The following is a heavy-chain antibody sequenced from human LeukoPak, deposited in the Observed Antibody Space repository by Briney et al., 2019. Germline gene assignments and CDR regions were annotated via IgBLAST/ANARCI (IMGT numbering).Heavy chain of an antibody. CDR3: AREVGLSGWYRPGSYYMDV. D-gene: IGHD6-19*01. V-gene: IGHV4-39*07. CDR1: GGSISASNHY. Sequence: PSETLSLTCTVSGGSISASNHYWGWIRQPPGKGLEWIGSIYYSGTTYYNPSLKSRVTISIDTSTSQFSLKLNSVTAADTAVYYCAREVGLSGWYRPGSYYMDVWGKGTAVTVSS. CDR2: IYYSGTT. J-gene: IGHJ6*03.